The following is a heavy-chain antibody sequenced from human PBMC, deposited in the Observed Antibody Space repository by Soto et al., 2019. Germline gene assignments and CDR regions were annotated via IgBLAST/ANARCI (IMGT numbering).Heavy chain of an antibody. V-gene: IGHV3-23*01. D-gene: IGHD1-26*01. Sequence: GGSLRLSCVASGFTFSSYAMSWVRQVPGKGLEWVSTISDAAGSAYYVDSVKGRFTISRDNSKKTLYLQMNSLRAEDSAVYNCARPFGGKIGDAPDLWGPGTMVTVSS. CDR3: ARPFGGKIGDAPDL. CDR2: ISDAAGSA. J-gene: IGHJ3*01. CDR1: GFTFSSYA.